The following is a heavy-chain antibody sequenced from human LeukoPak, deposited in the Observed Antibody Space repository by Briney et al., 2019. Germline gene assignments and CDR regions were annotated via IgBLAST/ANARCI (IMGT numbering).Heavy chain of an antibody. CDR2: IYYSGST. CDR1: GGSISSYS. D-gene: IGHD4-17*01. V-gene: IGHV4-59*08. CDR3: ARTTVTVEQAFDI. J-gene: IGHJ3*02. Sequence: PSETLSLTCTVSGGSISSYSWSWIRQPPGKGLEWIGYIYYSGSTNYNPSLKSRVTISVDTSKNQFSLKLTSVTAADTALYYCARTTVTVEQAFDIWGQGTMVTVSS.